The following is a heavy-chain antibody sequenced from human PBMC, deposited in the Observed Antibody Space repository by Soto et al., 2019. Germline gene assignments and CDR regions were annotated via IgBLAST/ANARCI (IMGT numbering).Heavy chain of an antibody. D-gene: IGHD3-9*01. J-gene: IGHJ5*02. V-gene: IGHV4-4*02. CDR2: TYHSGST. CDR3: AKDFHWALAS. Sequence: SEALCLTCCVSDGSISPDRWWGWGRQPLRKGIGGMGATYHSGSTHYNPSLKRRVTISVDNSKNQFSLPLSSTTAADTGVYYCAKDFHWALASWGQGPSLPVS. CDR1: DGSISPDRW.